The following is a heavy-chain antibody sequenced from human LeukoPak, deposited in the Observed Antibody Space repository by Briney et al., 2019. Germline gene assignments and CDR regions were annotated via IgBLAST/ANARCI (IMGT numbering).Heavy chain of an antibody. CDR1: GFTFSSYA. D-gene: IGHD3-3*01. V-gene: IGHV3-30-3*01. Sequence: GGSLRLSCTASGFTFSSYAMHWVRQAPGKGLEWVAVISYDGSNKYYADSVRGRFTISRDNAKNSLYLQMNSLRAEDTAVYYCARDPGYYDFWSGYSPFDYWGQGTLVTVSS. CDR3: ARDPGYYDFWSGYSPFDY. J-gene: IGHJ4*02. CDR2: ISYDGSNK.